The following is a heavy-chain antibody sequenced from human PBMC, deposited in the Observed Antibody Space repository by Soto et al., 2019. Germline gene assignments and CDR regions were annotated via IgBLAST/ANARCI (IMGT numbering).Heavy chain of an antibody. J-gene: IGHJ5*02. CDR2: IIPIFGTA. V-gene: IGHV1-69*12. D-gene: IGHD3-3*01. CDR3: AREGAIFGVVSGWFDP. Sequence: QVQLVQSGAEVKKPGSSVKVSCKASGGTFSSYAISWVRQAPGQGLEWMGGIIPIFGTANYAQKFQGRVTITADESKSTAYMELSSLRSEDTAVYYCAREGAIFGVVSGWFDPWGQGTLVTVSS. CDR1: GGTFSSYA.